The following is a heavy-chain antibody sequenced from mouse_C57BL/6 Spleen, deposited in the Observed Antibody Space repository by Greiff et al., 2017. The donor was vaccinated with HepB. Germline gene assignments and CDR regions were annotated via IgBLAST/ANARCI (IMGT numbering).Heavy chain of an antibody. CDR1: GFTFSDYY. V-gene: IGHV5-12*01. CDR2: ISNGGGST. D-gene: IGHD1-1*01. J-gene: IGHJ2*01. Sequence: EVKVEESGGGLVQPGGSLKLSCAASGFTFSDYYMYWVRQTPEKRLEWVAYISNGGGSTYYPDTVKGRFTISRDNAKNTLYLQMSRLKSEDTAMYYCARGLLDLYYGIDYWGQGTTLTVSS. CDR3: ARGLLDLYYGIDY.